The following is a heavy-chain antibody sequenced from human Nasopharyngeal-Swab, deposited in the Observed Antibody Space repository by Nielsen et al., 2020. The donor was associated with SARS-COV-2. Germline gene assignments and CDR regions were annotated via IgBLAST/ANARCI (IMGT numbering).Heavy chain of an antibody. CDR2: ITVSGDAT. V-gene: IGHV3-23*01. CDR1: GFTFNSYV. D-gene: IGHD7-27*01. CDR3: APDPNWGLGY. J-gene: IGHJ4*02. Sequence: GGSLRLSCAASGFTFNSYVMIWVHQAPGEGLEWVSYITVSGDATNYAESVKGRFTISRDNSKNLLYLQMNSLRVEDTATYYCAPDPNWGLGYWGRGTLVTVSS.